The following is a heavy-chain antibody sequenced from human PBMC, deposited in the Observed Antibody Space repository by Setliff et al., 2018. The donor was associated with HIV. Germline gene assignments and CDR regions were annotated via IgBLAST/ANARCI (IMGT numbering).Heavy chain of an antibody. CDR2: INPNSGGT. Sequence: ASVKVSCKASGYTFTGYYMHWVRQAPGQGLEWMGWINPNSGGTNYAQKFQGRVSLTTDTSINTAYMELGGLHSDDTAVYYCARQLYNSLDFWGQGALVTVSS. CDR3: ARQLYNSLDF. J-gene: IGHJ4*02. D-gene: IGHD1-1*01. CDR1: GYTFTGYY. V-gene: IGHV1-2*02.